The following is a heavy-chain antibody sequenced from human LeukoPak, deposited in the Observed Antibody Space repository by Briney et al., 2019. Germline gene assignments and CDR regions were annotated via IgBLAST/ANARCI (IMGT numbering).Heavy chain of an antibody. Sequence: GASVKVSCKASGYTFTGYDINWVRQATGQGLEWMGWMNPNSGNTGYAQKFQGRVTMTRNTSISTAYMELSSLRSEDTAVYYCARGYSSGWYGYNWFDPWGQGTLVTVSS. V-gene: IGHV1-8*01. CDR2: MNPNSGNT. D-gene: IGHD6-19*01. J-gene: IGHJ5*02. CDR3: ARGYSSGWYGYNWFDP. CDR1: GYTFTGYD.